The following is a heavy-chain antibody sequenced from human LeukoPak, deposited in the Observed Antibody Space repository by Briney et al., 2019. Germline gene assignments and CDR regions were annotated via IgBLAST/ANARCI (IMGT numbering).Heavy chain of an antibody. CDR1: GYTFTIFR. V-gene: IGHV1-18*01. CDR3: ARGSRYYDSSTTFDY. J-gene: IGHJ4*02. CDR2: ISAYMGNT. D-gene: IGHD3-22*01. Sequence: ASVTVSCKASGYTFTIFRISWVRQAPGQGLEWLGWISAYMGNTDYAQKVQGRVTMTTDTSTTTAYMQVRSLRSDDTAVYYCARGSRYYDSSTTFDYWGQGTLVTVSS.